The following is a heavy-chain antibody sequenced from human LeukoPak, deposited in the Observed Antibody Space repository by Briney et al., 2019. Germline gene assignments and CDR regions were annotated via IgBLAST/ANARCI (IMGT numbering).Heavy chain of an antibody. V-gene: IGHV3-23*01. Sequence: GGSLRLSCVGSGFTFRSHAMSWVRQAPGKGLEFVSGIYENGGTTYYADSVKGRFSISRDNSKNTLYLQMDSLRGEDTAVYYCAKDFRIGYSAHFDYWGQGALVTVSS. CDR2: IYENGGTT. J-gene: IGHJ4*02. D-gene: IGHD2-21*01. CDR3: AKDFRIGYSAHFDY. CDR1: GFTFRSHA.